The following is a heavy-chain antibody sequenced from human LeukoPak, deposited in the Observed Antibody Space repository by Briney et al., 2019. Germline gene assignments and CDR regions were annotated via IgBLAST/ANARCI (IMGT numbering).Heavy chain of an antibody. D-gene: IGHD4-17*01. J-gene: IGHJ6*03. V-gene: IGHV1-69*01. CDR2: IIPIFGTA. CDR3: ARTLRLAYYYYMDV. CDR1: GGTFSSYA. Sequence: GASVKVSCKASGGTFSSYAISWVRQAPRQGLEWMGGIIPIFGTANYAQKFQGGVTITADESTSTAYMELSSLRSEDTAVYYCARTLRLAYYYYMDVWGKGTTVTISS.